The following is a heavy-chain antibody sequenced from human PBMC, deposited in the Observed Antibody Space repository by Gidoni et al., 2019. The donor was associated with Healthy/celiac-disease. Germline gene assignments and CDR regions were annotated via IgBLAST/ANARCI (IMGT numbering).Heavy chain of an antibody. V-gene: IGHV3-33*01. D-gene: IGHD5-12*01. Sequence: QVQLVESGGGVVQPGRSLRLSCAASGLPFSSYGMHWVRQAPGKGLEWVAVIWYDGSNKYYADSVKGRFTISRDNSKNTLYLQMNRLRAEDTAVYYCARGPRNSGYDPRSLDYWGQGTLVTVSS. CDR3: ARGPRNSGYDPRSLDY. CDR2: IWYDGSNK. J-gene: IGHJ4*02. CDR1: GLPFSSYG.